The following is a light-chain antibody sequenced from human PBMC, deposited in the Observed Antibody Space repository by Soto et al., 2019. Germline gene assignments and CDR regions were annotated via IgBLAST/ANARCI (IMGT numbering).Light chain of an antibody. Sequence: QSVLTQPASVSGSPGQSITISCTATSSDVGSYNLVSWYQQHPGKAPKLMIYEVSKRPSGVSNRFSGSKSGNTASLTISGLQAEDEADYYCCSYAGGSPNYGFGTGTKVTVL. CDR3: CSYAGGSPNYG. V-gene: IGLV2-23*02. J-gene: IGLJ1*01. CDR1: SSDVGSYNL. CDR2: EVS.